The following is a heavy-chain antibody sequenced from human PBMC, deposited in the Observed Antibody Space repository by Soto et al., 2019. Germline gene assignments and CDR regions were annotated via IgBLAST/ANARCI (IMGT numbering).Heavy chain of an antibody. D-gene: IGHD2-8*01. CDR3: ARQGAEDIVLMVSPVDY. Sequence: QLQLQESGPGLVKPSETLSLTCTVSGGSISSSSYYWGWIRQPPGKGLEWIGSIYYSGSTYYNPSLKTRVTITVATSKTQCSLKLTSVTAADTAVYYRARQGAEDIVLMVSPVDYQGQRPLGTVAA. V-gene: IGHV4-39*01. CDR2: IYYSGST. CDR1: GGSISSSSYY. J-gene: IGHJ4*02.